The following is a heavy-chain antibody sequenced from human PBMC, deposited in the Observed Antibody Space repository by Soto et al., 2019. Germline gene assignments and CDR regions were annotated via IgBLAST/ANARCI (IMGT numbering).Heavy chain of an antibody. CDR1: GGSISSYY. V-gene: IGHV4-59*08. D-gene: IGHD5-12*01. CDR3: AGGPGVARNY. J-gene: IGHJ4*02. CDR2: IYYSGST. Sequence: QVQLQESGPGLVKPSETLSLTCTVSGGSISSYYWSWIRQPPGKGLEWIGYIYYSGSTNYNPSLKSRVTISVDTSKNQFSLKLSSVTAADTAVYYCAGGPGVARNYWGQGTLVTVSS.